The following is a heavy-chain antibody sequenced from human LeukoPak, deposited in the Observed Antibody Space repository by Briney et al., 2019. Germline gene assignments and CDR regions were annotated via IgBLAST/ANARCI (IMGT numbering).Heavy chain of an antibody. CDR3: ARRGSGLDWFDP. CDR2: IFYGGGT. Sequence: SETLSLTCTVSGGSISSSSYYWGWIRQPPGKGLEWIGSIFYGGGTYYSPSLKSRVTISVDTSNNQFSLKLSSVTAADTAVYCCARRGSGLDWFDPWGQGTLVTVSS. D-gene: IGHD6-19*01. V-gene: IGHV4-39*01. CDR1: GGSISSSSYY. J-gene: IGHJ5*02.